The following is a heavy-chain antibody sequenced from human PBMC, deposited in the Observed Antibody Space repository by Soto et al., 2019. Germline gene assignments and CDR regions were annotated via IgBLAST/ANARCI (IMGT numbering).Heavy chain of an antibody. CDR2: ISDSGGST. J-gene: IGHJ4*02. Sequence: EVQLLESGGGLVQPGGSLRLSCAASGSTFSSYAMSWVRQAPGKGLEWVSGISDSGGSTYYADSVKGRFTISRDYSKSTLYLQMNSLRAGDTAVYYCAKGGLYCGGGRCYPYYFDDWGQGTLVTVSS. CDR3: AKGGLYCGGGRCYPYYFDD. CDR1: GSTFSSYA. V-gene: IGHV3-23*01. D-gene: IGHD2-15*01.